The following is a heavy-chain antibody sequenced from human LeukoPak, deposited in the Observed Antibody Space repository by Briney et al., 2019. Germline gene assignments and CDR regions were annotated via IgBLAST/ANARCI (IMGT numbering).Heavy chain of an antibody. CDR2: IYPDESNI. D-gene: IGHD2-2*03. Sequence: GESLKISCRGSGYSFPTYWIAWVHQMPGKGLEWMGIIYPDESNIRYSPSFQGQVTTSADKSISTAYLQWSSLKASDTAMYYCARPPSRGYSSSFEYWGQGTLVTVSS. V-gene: IGHV5-51*07. CDR3: ARPPSRGYSSSFEY. CDR1: GYSFPTYW. J-gene: IGHJ4*02.